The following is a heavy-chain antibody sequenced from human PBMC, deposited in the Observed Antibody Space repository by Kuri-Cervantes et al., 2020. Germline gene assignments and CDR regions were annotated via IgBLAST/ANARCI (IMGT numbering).Heavy chain of an antibody. D-gene: IGHD3-9*01. Sequence: GSLRLSCTVSGGSISSYYWSWIRQPPGKGLEWIGYIYYSGSTNYNPSLKSRVTISVDTSKNQFSLKLSSVTAADTAVYYRARDVGNYDILTGFDYYMDVWGKGTTVTVSS. CDR3: ARDVGNYDILTGFDYYMDV. CDR2: IYYSGST. J-gene: IGHJ6*03. V-gene: IGHV4-59*01. CDR1: GGSISSYY.